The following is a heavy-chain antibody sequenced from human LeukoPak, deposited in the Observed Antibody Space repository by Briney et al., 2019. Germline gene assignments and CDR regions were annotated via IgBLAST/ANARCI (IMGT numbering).Heavy chain of an antibody. D-gene: IGHD6-13*01. CDR1: GGSFSDYH. V-gene: IGHV4-34*01. Sequence: SETLSLTCAVYGGSFSDYHWSWIRQPPGRELEWIGEIHHSGSTNYNPSLKSRVTISVNTSKKQFALTLSSVTAADTAVYYCAKKGGGQLVNTRRWFDPWGQGTLVTVSS. J-gene: IGHJ5*02. CDR2: IHHSGST. CDR3: AKKGGGQLVNTRRWFDP.